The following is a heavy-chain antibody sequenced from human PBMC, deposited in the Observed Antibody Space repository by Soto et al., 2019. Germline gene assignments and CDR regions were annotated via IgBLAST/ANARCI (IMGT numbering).Heavy chain of an antibody. CDR2: VSFDGSNK. D-gene: IGHD2-21*02. J-gene: IGHJ6*02. CDR1: GFTFSHYS. Sequence: QMQLVQSGGGVVQPGRSLRLSCAASGFTFSHYSMHWVRQAPGKGLEWVAVVSFDGSNKYYRDSVKGRFTISKDNAKNTVYLQMNDLRHEDTAVYYCARLPGPLVSVLYIYPVDARETPSDVDVWGQGTSVTVSS. V-gene: IGHV3-30*19. CDR3: ARLPGPLVSVLYIYPVDARETPSDVDV.